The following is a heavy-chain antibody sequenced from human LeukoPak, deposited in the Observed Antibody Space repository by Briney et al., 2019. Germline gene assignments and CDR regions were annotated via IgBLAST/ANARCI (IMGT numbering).Heavy chain of an antibody. CDR3: AKGRLAAATTRGEDY. CDR2: ISYDGSNK. D-gene: IGHD6-13*01. Sequence: PGGSLRLSCAASGFIFSSYGMHWVRQAPGKGLEWVAVISYDGSNKYYADSVRGRFTISRDNSKNTLYPQMNSLRAEDTAVYYCAKGRLAAATTRGEDYWGQGTLVTVSS. J-gene: IGHJ4*02. CDR1: GFIFSSYG. V-gene: IGHV3-30*18.